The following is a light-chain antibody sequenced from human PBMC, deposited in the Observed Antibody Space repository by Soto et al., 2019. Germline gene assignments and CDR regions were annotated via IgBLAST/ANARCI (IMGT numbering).Light chain of an antibody. CDR3: SSYTSSIIRDVV. CDR1: SSDVGGYNY. CDR2: EVS. V-gene: IGLV2-14*01. Sequence: QSALTQPASVSGSPGQSITISCTGTSSDVGGYNYVSWYQQHPGKAPKLMIYEVSNRPSGVSNRFSGSKSGNTASLTISGLQAEDESDYYCSSYTSSIIRDVVLGGGTKLTVL. J-gene: IGLJ2*01.